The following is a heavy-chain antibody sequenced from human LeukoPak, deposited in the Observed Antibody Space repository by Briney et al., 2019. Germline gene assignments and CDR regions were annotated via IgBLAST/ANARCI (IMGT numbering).Heavy chain of an antibody. V-gene: IGHV3-9*01. J-gene: IGHJ4*02. CDR2: ISWNSGSI. CDR3: VKAYDY. Sequence: GGSLRLSCAASGFTFNDYAMHWVRQAPGKGLEWVSGISWNSGSIAYADSVKGRFTISRDNAKNSLYLQMSSLRAEDTALYYCVKAYDYWGQRTLVTVSS. CDR1: GFTFNDYA.